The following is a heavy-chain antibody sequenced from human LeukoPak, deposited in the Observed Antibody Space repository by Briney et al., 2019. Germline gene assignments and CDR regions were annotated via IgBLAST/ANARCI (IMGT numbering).Heavy chain of an antibody. CDR3: AKDGDSGPNFDY. CDR1: GFTFSSYA. Sequence: GGSLRLSCAASGFTFSSYAMSWVRQAPGKGLEWVSAISGSGGSTYYADSVKGRFTISRDNSKSTLYLQMNSLRAEDTAVYYCAKDGDSGPNFDYWGQGTLVTVSS. V-gene: IGHV3-23*01. CDR2: ISGSGGST. J-gene: IGHJ4*02. D-gene: IGHD5-12*01.